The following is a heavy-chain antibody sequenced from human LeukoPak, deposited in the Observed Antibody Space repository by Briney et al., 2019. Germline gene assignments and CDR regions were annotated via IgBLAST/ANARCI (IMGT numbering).Heavy chain of an antibody. CDR3: AKVRAYYYDSSGYYYPEAFDI. J-gene: IGHJ3*02. CDR1: GFTLDDYA. CDR2: ISGDGGST. Sequence: PGGSLRLSCAASGFTLDDYAMHWVRQAPGKGLEWVSLISGDGGSTYYADSVKGRFTISRDNSKNSLYLQMNSLRTEDTALYYCAKVRAYYYDSSGYYYPEAFDIWGQGTMVTVSS. V-gene: IGHV3-43*02. D-gene: IGHD3-22*01.